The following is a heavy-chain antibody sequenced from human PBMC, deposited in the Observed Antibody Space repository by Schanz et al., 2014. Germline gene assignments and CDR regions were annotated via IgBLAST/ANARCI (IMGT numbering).Heavy chain of an antibody. CDR1: GGSFSGYY. V-gene: IGHV4-34*01. Sequence: QVQLQESGPGLVKPSENLSLTCTVSGGSFSGYYWSWIRQPPDTGLEWIGEINQSGDTNYNPSLKSRVTISVDPSNNQFARKLRSVTAADTAVYYCARLYCSTPGCYVSPNGFAKDYWGQGTLVTVSS. CDR3: ARLYCSTPGCYVSPNGFAKDY. CDR2: INQSGDT. D-gene: IGHD2-2*01. J-gene: IGHJ4*02.